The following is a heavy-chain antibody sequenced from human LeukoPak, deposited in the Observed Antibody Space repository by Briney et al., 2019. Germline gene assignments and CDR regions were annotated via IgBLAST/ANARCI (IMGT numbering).Heavy chain of an antibody. Sequence: GGSLRLSCAASGFTFSSYGMHWVRQAPGKGLEWVAVIWYDGSNKYYADSVKGRFTISRDNSKNTLYLQMNSLRAEDTAIYYCARDVYSSPSTGVSDSWGQGTLVTVAS. D-gene: IGHD6-6*01. J-gene: IGHJ4*02. V-gene: IGHV3-33*01. CDR1: GFTFSSYG. CDR2: IWYDGSNK. CDR3: ARDVYSSPSTGVSDS.